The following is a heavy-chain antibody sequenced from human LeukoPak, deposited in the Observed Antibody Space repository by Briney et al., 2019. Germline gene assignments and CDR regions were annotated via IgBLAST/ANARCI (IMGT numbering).Heavy chain of an antibody. CDR2: IYTNGAT. D-gene: IGHD6-19*01. Sequence: SETLPLTCTVSGSSVNHYYWNWLRQPPGKGLEWIGRIYTNGATNYNPSLKSRVTMSIDTSKNQFSLKFKSVTAADTAVYYCARGPLGSGWYVADWYFGLWGRGALVTVSS. CDR3: ARGPLGSGWYVADWYFGL. V-gene: IGHV4-4*07. J-gene: IGHJ2*01. CDR1: GSSVNHYY.